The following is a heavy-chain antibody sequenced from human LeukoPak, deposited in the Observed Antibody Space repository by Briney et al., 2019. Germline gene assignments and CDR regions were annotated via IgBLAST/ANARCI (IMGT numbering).Heavy chain of an antibody. J-gene: IGHJ4*02. D-gene: IGHD3-3*01. CDR2: IYTSGST. Sequence: PSQTLSLTCTVSGGSISSGSYYWSWIRQPAGKGLEWIGRIYTSGSTNYNPSLKSRVTISVDTSKNQFSLKLSSVTAADTAVYYCAREEETIFGVVTIDYWGQGTLVTVSS. V-gene: IGHV4-61*02. CDR1: GGSISSGSYY. CDR3: AREEETIFGVVTIDY.